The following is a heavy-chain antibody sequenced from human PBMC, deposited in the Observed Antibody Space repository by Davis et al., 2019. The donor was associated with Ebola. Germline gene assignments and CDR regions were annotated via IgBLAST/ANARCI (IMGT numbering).Heavy chain of an antibody. V-gene: IGHV3-7*01. Sequence: GESLKISCAASGFTFSRYWMSWVRQAPGKGLEWVANIKQDGSEKYYVDSVKGRFTISRDNAKNSLYLQMNSLRAEDTAVYYCARDLPLHGYSYRSVMDVWGQGTTVTVSS. CDR3: ARDLPLHGYSYRSVMDV. J-gene: IGHJ6*02. CDR2: IKQDGSEK. D-gene: IGHD5-18*01. CDR1: GFTFSRYW.